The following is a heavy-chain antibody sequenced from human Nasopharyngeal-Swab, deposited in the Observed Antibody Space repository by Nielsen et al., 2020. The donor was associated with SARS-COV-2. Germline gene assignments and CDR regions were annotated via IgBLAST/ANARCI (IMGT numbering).Heavy chain of an antibody. V-gene: IGHV4-34*01. CDR1: GGSFSGYY. J-gene: IGHJ6*02. CDR3: ARGLSILTGYYPFYYYGMDV. CDR2: INRSGST. Sequence: SETLSLTCAVYGGSFSGYYWSWIRQPPGKGLEWIGEINRSGSTNYNPSLKSRVTISVDTSKNQFSLKLSSVTAADTAVYYCARGLSILTGYYPFYYYGMDVWGQGTTVTVSS. D-gene: IGHD3-9*01.